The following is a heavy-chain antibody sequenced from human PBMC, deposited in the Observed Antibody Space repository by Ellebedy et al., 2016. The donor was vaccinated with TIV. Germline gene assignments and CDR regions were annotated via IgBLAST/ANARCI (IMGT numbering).Heavy chain of an antibody. CDR2: ISYDGSNK. CDR1: GFTFSSYG. CDR3: AKGSKWGVTVAATIDY. V-gene: IGHV3-30*18. J-gene: IGHJ4*02. D-gene: IGHD4-23*01. Sequence: GESLKISXAASGFTFSSYGMHWVRQAPGKGLEWVAVISYDGSNKYYADSVKGRFTISRDNSKNTLYLQMNSLRAEDTAVYYCAKGSKWGVTVAATIDYWGQGTLVTVSS.